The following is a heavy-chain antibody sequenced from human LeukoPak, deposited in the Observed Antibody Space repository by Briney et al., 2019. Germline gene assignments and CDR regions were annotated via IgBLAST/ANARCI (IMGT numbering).Heavy chain of an antibody. D-gene: IGHD3-9*01. CDR1: GGTFSSYA. CDR2: IIPIFGTA. V-gene: IGHV1-69*01. CDR3: ASPGYYDILTGYYNY. J-gene: IGHJ4*02. Sequence: ASVKVSCMASGGTFSSYAISWVRQAPGQGLEWMGGIIPIFGTANYAQKFQGRVTITADESTSTAYMELSSLRSEDTAVYYCASPGYYDILTGYYNYWGQGTLVTVSS.